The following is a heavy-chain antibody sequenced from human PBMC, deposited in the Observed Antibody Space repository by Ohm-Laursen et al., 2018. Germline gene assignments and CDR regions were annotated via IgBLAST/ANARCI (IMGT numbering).Heavy chain of an antibody. CDR1: RYSFSAHY. CDR2: INPNSGGT. CDR3: ARAMIVVDEYFQH. V-gene: IGHV1-2*02. D-gene: IGHD3-22*01. Sequence: ASVKVSCKASRYSFSAHYMHWVRQAPGQGLEWMGWINPNSGGTNYAQKFQGRVTMTRDTSISTAYMELSRLRSDDTAVYYCARAMIVVDEYFQHWGQGSLVTVSS. J-gene: IGHJ1*01.